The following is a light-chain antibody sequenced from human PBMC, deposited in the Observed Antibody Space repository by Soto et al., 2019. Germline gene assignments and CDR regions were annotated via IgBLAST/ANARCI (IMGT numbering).Light chain of an antibody. J-gene: IGKJ2*01. CDR1: QDISKW. CDR2: AAS. CDR3: QQASSFPHT. Sequence: DIQMTQSPSSVSAPVGDRVTISCRASQDISKWLAWFQQKPGKAPKLLISAASTLQSGVPSRFSGSGSGTEFTLTIQSLQPDDIGTYYCQQASSFPHTFGQGTKVDIK. V-gene: IGKV1-12*01.